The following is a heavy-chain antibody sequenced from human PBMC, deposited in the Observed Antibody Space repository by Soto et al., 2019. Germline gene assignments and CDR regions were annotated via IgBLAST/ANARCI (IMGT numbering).Heavy chain of an antibody. J-gene: IGHJ4*02. CDR2: INAGNGNT. CDR3: ARDQGNSGYDPLDF. CDR1: GYTFTSYT. D-gene: IGHD5-12*01. Sequence: ASVKVSCKASGYTFTSYTMHWVRQAPGQRLEWMGWINAGNGNTKYSQKLQGRVTITRDTSASTVFIEPSSLTSEDTALYYCARDQGNSGYDPLDFWGLGTLVTVSS. V-gene: IGHV1-3*01.